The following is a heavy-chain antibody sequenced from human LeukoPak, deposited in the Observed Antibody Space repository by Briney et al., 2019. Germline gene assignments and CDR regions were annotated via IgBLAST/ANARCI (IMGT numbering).Heavy chain of an antibody. CDR2: ISYDGSNK. D-gene: IGHD4-17*01. V-gene: IGHV3-30*03. J-gene: IGHJ5*02. CDR3: PLPFYGDYESWFDP. CDR1: GFTFSSYG. Sequence: PGGSLRLSCAASGFTFSSYGMHWVRQAPGKGLEWVAVISYDGSNKYYADSVKGRFTISRDNSKNTLYLQMNSLRAEDTAVYYCPLPFYGDYESWFDPWGQGTLVTVSS.